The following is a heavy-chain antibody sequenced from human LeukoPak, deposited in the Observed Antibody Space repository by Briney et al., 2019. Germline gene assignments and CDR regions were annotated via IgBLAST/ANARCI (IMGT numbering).Heavy chain of an antibody. Sequence: GGSLRLSCAASGFTFSSYSMNWVRQAPGKGLEWVSSISSSSSYIYYADSVKGRFTISRDNSKNTLYLQMNSLRAEDTAVYYCARGEGYCSSTSCDYFDYWGQGTLVTVSS. CDR2: ISSSSSYI. CDR3: ARGEGYCSSTSCDYFDY. CDR1: GFTFSSYS. D-gene: IGHD2-2*01. V-gene: IGHV3-21*01. J-gene: IGHJ4*02.